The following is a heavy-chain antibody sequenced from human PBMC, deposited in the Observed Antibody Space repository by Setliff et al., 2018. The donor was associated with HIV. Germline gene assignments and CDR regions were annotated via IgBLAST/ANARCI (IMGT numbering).Heavy chain of an antibody. CDR2: INPNSGGT. V-gene: IGHV1-2*02. Sequence: GASVKVSCKASGYTFTGYYMHWVRQAPGQGLEWMGWINPNSGGTNYAQQFQGRVTMTRDTSISTVYMELSRLRSDDTAVYYCARVRYCGGDCYPDAFDIWGQGTMVTVSS. CDR3: ARVRYCGGDCYPDAFDI. CDR1: GYTFTGYY. J-gene: IGHJ3*02. D-gene: IGHD2-21*02.